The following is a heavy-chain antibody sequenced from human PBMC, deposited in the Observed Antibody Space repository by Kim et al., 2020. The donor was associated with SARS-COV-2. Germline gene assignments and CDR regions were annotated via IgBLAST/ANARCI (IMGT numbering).Heavy chain of an antibody. D-gene: IGHD6-19*01. CDR3: ARDSTSSGWSDY. J-gene: IGHJ4*02. CDR1: GFTFSSYA. V-gene: IGHV3-30*04. Sequence: GGSLRLSCAASGFTFSSYAMHWVRQAPGKGLEWVAVISYDGSNKYYADSVKGRFTISRDNSKNTLYLQMNSLRAEDTAVYYCARDSTSSGWSDYWGQGTL. CDR2: ISYDGSNK.